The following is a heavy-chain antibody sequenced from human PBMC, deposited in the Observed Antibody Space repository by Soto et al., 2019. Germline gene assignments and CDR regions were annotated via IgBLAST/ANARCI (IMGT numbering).Heavy chain of an antibody. J-gene: IGHJ4*02. Sequence: SGPTQVNPTQTLTLTCTFSGFSLSTSGMCVSWIRQPPGKALEWLARIDWDDDKHYSTSLKTRLTISKDTSKNQVVLTMTNMDPVDTAAYYFARVKAREWGIAVAAPFDYWGQGTLVTVSS. V-gene: IGHV2-70*11. D-gene: IGHD6-19*01. CDR1: GFSLSTSGMC. CDR2: IDWDDDK. CDR3: ARVKAREWGIAVAAPFDY.